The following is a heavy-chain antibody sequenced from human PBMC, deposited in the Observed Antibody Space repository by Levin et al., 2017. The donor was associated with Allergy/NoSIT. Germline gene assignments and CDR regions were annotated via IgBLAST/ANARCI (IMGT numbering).Heavy chain of an antibody. J-gene: IGHJ4*02. D-gene: IGHD2-2*01. CDR1: GYTFTGYY. CDR2: INPNSGGT. Sequence: PLASVKVSCKASGYTFTGYYMHWVRQAPGQGLEWMGWINPNSGGTNYAQKFQGRVTMTRDTSISTAYMELSRLRSDDTAVYYCARDLERRVVVPAAMGYWGQGTLVTVSS. V-gene: IGHV1-2*02. CDR3: ARDLERRVVVPAAMGY.